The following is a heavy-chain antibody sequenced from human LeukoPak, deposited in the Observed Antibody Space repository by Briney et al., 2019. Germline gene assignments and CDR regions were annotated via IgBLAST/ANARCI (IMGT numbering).Heavy chain of an antibody. Sequence: ASVKVSCKASGYTFTSYGISWVRQAPGQGLEWMGWISSYNGNTNYAQKLQGRVTMSTDTSTGTAYMELRSLRAEDTAVYYCARDRGITMIVVAIPQGAFDIWGQGTMVTVSS. D-gene: IGHD3-22*01. CDR2: ISSYNGNT. CDR3: ARDRGITMIVVAIPQGAFDI. J-gene: IGHJ3*02. V-gene: IGHV1-18*01. CDR1: GYTFTSYG.